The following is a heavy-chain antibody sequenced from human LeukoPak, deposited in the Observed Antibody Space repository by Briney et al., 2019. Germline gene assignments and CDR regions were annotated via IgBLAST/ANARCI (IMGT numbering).Heavy chain of an antibody. J-gene: IGHJ2*01. Sequence: GRSLRLSCAASGFTFSSYGIHWVRQAPGKGLEWVAVIWYDGSKKYYADSVKGRCTISRDNSKNTVDLQMNSLRAEDTAVYYCAMRAVAGTGYWYFDLWGRGTLVTVSS. V-gene: IGHV3-33*01. CDR2: IWYDGSKK. D-gene: IGHD6-19*01. CDR3: AMRAVAGTGYWYFDL. CDR1: GFTFSSYG.